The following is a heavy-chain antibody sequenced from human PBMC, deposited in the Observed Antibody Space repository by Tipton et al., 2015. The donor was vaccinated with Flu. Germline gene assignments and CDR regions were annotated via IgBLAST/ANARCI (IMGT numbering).Heavy chain of an antibody. CDR3: ATLTGDDY. CDR2: ISGGGGKT. CDR1: GFTFSIYA. J-gene: IGHJ4*02. V-gene: IGHV3-23*01. D-gene: IGHD7-27*01. Sequence: SLRLSCAASGFTFSIYAMSWVRQAPGKGLEWVSSISGGGGKTYFADSVKGRFTISRDNFKNTLFLQMNSLRAEDTAVYYCATLTGDDYWGQGNLVTVSS.